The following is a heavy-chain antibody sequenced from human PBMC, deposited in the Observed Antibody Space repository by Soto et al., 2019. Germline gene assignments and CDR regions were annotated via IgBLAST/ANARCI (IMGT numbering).Heavy chain of an antibody. D-gene: IGHD4-17*01. Sequence: TLSLTCTVSGGSISSYYWSWIRQPPGKGLEWIGYIYYSGSTNYNPSLKSRVTISVDTSKNQFSLKLSSVTAADTAVYYCARARDYGDFDYWGQGTLVTVSS. CDR1: GGSISSYY. V-gene: IGHV4-59*01. CDR2: IYYSGST. CDR3: ARARDYGDFDY. J-gene: IGHJ4*02.